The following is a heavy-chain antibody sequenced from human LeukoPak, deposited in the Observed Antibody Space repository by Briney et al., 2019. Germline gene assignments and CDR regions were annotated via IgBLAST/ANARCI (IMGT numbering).Heavy chain of an antibody. V-gene: IGHV4-4*02. J-gene: IGHJ4*02. D-gene: IGHD5-18*01. CDR2: IYHSGST. CDR1: GGSISSSNW. CDR3: ARDTAMVPYYFDY. Sequence: SETLSLTCAVSGGSISSSNWWSWVRQPPGKGLEWIGEIYHSGSTNYNPSLKSRVTISVDKSKSQFSLKLSSVTAADTAVYYCARDTAMVPYYFDYWGQGTLVTVSS.